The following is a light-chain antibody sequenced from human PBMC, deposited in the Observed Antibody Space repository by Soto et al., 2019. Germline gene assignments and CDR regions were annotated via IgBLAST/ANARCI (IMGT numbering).Light chain of an antibody. J-gene: IGKJ1*01. Sequence: DIQMTQSPSTLSASVGDRVTITCRASQSINTWLAWYQQKPGKAPHLLIYDASTLESEVPSRFSGSGSGTEFTLTISSLQPDDFATYYCQQYNSYSWTFGPGTKVDI. CDR2: DAS. CDR3: QQYNSYSWT. CDR1: QSINTW. V-gene: IGKV1-5*01.